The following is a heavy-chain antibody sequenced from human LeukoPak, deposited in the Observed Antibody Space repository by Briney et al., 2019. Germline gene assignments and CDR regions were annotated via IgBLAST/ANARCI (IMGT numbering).Heavy chain of an antibody. D-gene: IGHD6-19*01. J-gene: IGHJ6*03. Sequence: GGSLRLSCAASGFTFSRYSMNSVRQAPGKGLELVSTVSTTGGSTYYADSVKGRFTISRDNSKDTLYLQMNSLRAEGTAVYYCAKCSGWFVRGKDYYYYYMDVWGKGTTVTVSS. CDR3: AKCSGWFVRGKDYYYYYMDV. CDR2: VSTTGGST. CDR1: GFTFSRYS. V-gene: IGHV3-23*01.